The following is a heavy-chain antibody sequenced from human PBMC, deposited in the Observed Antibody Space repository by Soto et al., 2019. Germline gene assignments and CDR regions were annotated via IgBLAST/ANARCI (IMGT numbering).Heavy chain of an antibody. D-gene: IGHD5-18*01. Sequence: QLQLQESGPGLMKPSETLSLTCSVSGGSISSNSYFWDWIRQSPGKGLEWIGSVHFRGSTYYNPSLKSRVTIYVETSKNPFSLKLTSVTDADRAVYYCARRGPNNSYGYDHRLDPWGQGTLVTVSS. CDR2: VHFRGST. J-gene: IGHJ5*02. CDR1: GGSISSNSYF. V-gene: IGHV4-39*01. CDR3: ARRGPNNSYGYDHRLDP.